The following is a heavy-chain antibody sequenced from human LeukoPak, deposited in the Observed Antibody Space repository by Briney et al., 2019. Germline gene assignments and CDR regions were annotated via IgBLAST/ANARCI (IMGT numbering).Heavy chain of an antibody. CDR1: GGSISSGGYY. Sequence: PSETLSLTCTVSGGSISSGGYYWSWIRQHPGQGLEWIGYIYYSGSTYYNPSLKSRVTISVDTSKNQFSLKLSSVTAADTAVYYCARVIHRLYCSSTSCGMDVWGQGTTVTVSS. V-gene: IGHV4-31*03. CDR3: ARVIHRLYCSSTSCGMDV. J-gene: IGHJ6*02. CDR2: IYYSGST. D-gene: IGHD2-2*01.